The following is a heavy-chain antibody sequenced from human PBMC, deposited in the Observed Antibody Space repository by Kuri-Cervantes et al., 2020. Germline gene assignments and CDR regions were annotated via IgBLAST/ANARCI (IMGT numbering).Heavy chain of an antibody. D-gene: IGHD3-22*01. CDR3: ARSPRYDSSGYRDYFDY. J-gene: IGHJ4*02. CDR2: INSDGSST. V-gene: IGHV3-74*01. Sequence: GGSLRLSCAASGFTFSSYWMHWVRQAPGKGLVWVSRINSDGSSTSYADSVKGRFTISRDNAKNTLYLQMNSLRAEDTAVYYCARSPRYDSSGYRDYFDYWGQGTPVTVSS. CDR1: GFTFSSYW.